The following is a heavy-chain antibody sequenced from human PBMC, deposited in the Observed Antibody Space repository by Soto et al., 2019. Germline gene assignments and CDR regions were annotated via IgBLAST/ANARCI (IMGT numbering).Heavy chain of an antibody. Sequence: GGSLRLCCAASGFTFSSYWMSWVRQAPGKGLEWVANIKQDGSEKYYVDSVKGRFTISRDNAKNSLYLQMNSLRAEDSAVYYCAGTWMRLWPQGYWGQGTLVTVS. CDR3: AGTWMRLWPQGY. D-gene: IGHD5-18*01. CDR1: GFTFSSYW. CDR2: IKQDGSEK. V-gene: IGHV3-7*01. J-gene: IGHJ4*02.